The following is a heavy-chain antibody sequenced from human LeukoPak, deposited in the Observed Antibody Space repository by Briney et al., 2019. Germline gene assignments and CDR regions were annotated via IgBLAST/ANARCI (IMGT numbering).Heavy chain of an antibody. Sequence: PSETLSLTCAVSGYSISSGYYWGWIRQPPGKGLEWIGSIYHSGSTYYNPSLKSRVTISVDTSKNQFSLKLSSVTAADTAVYYRARHRVFGGYTFDYWGQGTLVTVSS. CDR3: ARHRVFGGYTFDY. V-gene: IGHV4-38-2*01. D-gene: IGHD3-22*01. CDR1: GYSISSGYY. CDR2: IYHSGST. J-gene: IGHJ4*02.